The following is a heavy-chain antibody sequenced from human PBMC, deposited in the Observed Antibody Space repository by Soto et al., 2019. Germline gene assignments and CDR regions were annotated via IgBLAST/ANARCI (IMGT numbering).Heavy chain of an antibody. V-gene: IGHV4-4*02. CDR3: ARSLGWSAIDY. Sequence: QVLLQESGPGLVQPSGTLSLSCVVSGVSIGSNYYWGWVRQPPGKGLEWLGDMSHIGSVNYNPSLKSRVTTSMDKSQNQFSLKLNSVPAADPAFYYCARSLGWSAIDYWGQGTLVIISS. D-gene: IGHD6-19*01. CDR2: MSHIGSV. J-gene: IGHJ4*02. CDR1: GVSIGSNYY.